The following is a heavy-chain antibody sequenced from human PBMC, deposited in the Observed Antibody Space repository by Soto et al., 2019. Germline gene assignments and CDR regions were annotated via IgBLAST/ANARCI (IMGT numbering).Heavy chain of an antibody. CDR2: INPSGGTT. CDR1: GYIFSNYY. D-gene: IGHD6-25*01. J-gene: IGHJ6*02. Sequence: QVQLVQSGAEVKKPGASVKVSCKASGYIFSNYYMHWVRQAPRQGLEWVGIINPSGGTTSYAQKSQGRVTLTSDTSTSTFYMELSSLRSEDTAVYYCARGDGRGSSGFYYSYGMDVWGQGTTVTVSS. CDR3: ARGDGRGSSGFYYSYGMDV. V-gene: IGHV1-46*01.